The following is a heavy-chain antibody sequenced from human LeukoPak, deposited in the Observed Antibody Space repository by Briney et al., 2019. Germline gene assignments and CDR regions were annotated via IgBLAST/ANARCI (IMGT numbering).Heavy chain of an antibody. CDR1: GDSISSWY. CDR3: ARAGGGSYYDAFDI. V-gene: IGHV4-59*01. CDR2: IYYSGTT. J-gene: IGHJ3*02. Sequence: SETLSLTCTVSGDSISSWYWSWIRQPPGKGLEWIGYIYYSGTTNYNPSLKSRVSISLDTSRNQFSLKLSSVTTADTAVYYCARAGGGSYYDAFDIWGQGTMVTVSS. D-gene: IGHD1-26*01.